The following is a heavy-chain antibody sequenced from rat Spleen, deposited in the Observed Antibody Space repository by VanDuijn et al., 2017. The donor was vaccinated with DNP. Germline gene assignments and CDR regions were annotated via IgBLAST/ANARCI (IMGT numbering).Heavy chain of an antibody. CDR2: MSPTTRSS. CDR3: ATQSYPVGFDY. Sequence: EVQLVESGGGLVQPGRSLRLSCVASGFSFRDYDMAWVRQAPTKGLEWVACMSPTTRSSYYRDSVRGRFTVSRDDSTSTLYLQMDSLRSEDTATYYCATQSYPVGFDYWGQGVMVTVSS. D-gene: IGHD1-3*01. CDR1: GFSFRDYD. V-gene: IGHV5-25*01. J-gene: IGHJ2*01.